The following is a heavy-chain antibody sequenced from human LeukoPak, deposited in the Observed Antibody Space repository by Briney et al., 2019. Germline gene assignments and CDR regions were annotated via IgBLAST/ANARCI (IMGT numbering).Heavy chain of an antibody. J-gene: IGHJ6*03. CDR3: ARRLAIAARPTNYYYYMDV. V-gene: IGHV4-31*03. D-gene: IGHD6-6*01. Sequence: SETLSLTCTVSGGSISSGGYYWSWVRQHPGKGLEWIGYIYYSGSTYYNPSLKSRVTISVDTSKNQFSLKLSSVTAADTAVYYCARRLAIAARPTNYYYYMDVWGKGTTVTVSS. CDR2: IYYSGST. CDR1: GGSISSGGYY.